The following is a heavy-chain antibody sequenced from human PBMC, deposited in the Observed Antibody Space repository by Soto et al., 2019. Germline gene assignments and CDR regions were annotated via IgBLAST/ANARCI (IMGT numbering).Heavy chain of an antibody. Sequence: QVQLVQSGAEVKKPGSSVKVSCKASGGTFSSYAISWVRQAPGQGLAWMGGIIPIFGTANYAQKFQRRVTITADEYTSTAYMELSSLRSEDTALYYCARGYDQEGDITGRTLAWGPGALVTVSS. D-gene: IGHD1-20*01. V-gene: IGHV1-69*19. J-gene: IGHJ4*02. CDR1: GGTFSSYA. CDR3: ARGYDQEGDITGRTLA. CDR2: IIPIFGTA.